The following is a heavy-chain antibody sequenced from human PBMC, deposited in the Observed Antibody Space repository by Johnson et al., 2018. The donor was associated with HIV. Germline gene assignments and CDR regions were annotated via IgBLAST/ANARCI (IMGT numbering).Heavy chain of an antibody. Sequence: EVQLVESGGGLVQPGGSLELSCAASGFTFSGSAMHWVRQASGKGLEWVGRIRGRANTYATAYAASLKGSFTISRDDSTKPAYLQMNSLTPEDKAVYYCARTIDIVPTGRSYDAFDIWGQGTLVTVSS. CDR1: GFTFSGSA. CDR3: ARTIDIVPTGRSYDAFDI. V-gene: IGHV3-73*01. J-gene: IGHJ3*02. CDR2: IRGRANTYAT. D-gene: IGHD5-12*01.